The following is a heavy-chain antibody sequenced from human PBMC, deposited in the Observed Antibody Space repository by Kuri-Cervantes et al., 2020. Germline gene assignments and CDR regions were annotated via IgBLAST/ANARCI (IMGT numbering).Heavy chain of an antibody. Sequence: GSLRLSCTVSGGSISSSSYYWGWIRQPPGKGLEWIGSIYYSGSTYYNPSLKSRVTISVDMSKNQFSLKLSPVTAADTAVYYCASGSRNDAFDIWGQGTMVTVSS. CDR2: IYYSGST. CDR1: GGSISSSSYY. V-gene: IGHV4-39*01. D-gene: IGHD1-26*01. CDR3: ASGSRNDAFDI. J-gene: IGHJ3*02.